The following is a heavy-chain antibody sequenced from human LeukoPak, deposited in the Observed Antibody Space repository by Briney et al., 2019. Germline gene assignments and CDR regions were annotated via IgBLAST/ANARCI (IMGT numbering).Heavy chain of an antibody. CDR1: GYTFTSYD. CDR3: ARGLGIQLWISYYYYYMDV. D-gene: IGHD5-18*01. J-gene: IGHJ6*03. Sequence: ASVKVSCKGSGYTFTSYDINWVRQATGQGLEWMGWMNPNSGNTGYAQKFQGRVTITRNTSISTAYMELSSLRSEDTAVYYCARGLGIQLWISYYYYYMDVWGKGTTVTVSS. V-gene: IGHV1-8*03. CDR2: MNPNSGNT.